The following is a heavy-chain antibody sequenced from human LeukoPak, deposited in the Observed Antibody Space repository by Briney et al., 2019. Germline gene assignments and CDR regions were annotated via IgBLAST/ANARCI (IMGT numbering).Heavy chain of an antibody. CDR3: ARSGSRSSFPFFDY. CDR2: IWYDGSNK. D-gene: IGHD1-26*01. Sequence: GGSLRLSCAASGFTFSSYGMHWVRQAPGKGLEWVAAIWYDGSNKYYADSVKGRFTISRDNSKNTLYLQMNSLRAEDTAVYYCARSGSRSSFPFFDYWGQGTLVTVSS. V-gene: IGHV3-33*01. CDR1: GFTFSSYG. J-gene: IGHJ4*02.